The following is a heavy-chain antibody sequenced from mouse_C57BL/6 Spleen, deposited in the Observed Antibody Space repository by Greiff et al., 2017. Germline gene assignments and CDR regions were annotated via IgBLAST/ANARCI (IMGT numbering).Heavy chain of an antibody. CDR2: ISSGGSYT. D-gene: IGHD1-1*01. CDR1: GFTFSSYG. CDR3: ARDGSLDYAMDY. V-gene: IGHV5-6*02. Sequence: EVKLEESGGDLVKPGGSLKLSCAASGFTFSSYGMSWVRQTPDKRLEWVATISSGGSYTYYPDSVKGRFTISRDNAKNTLYLQMSSLKSEDTAMYYCARDGSLDYAMDYWGQGTSVTVSS. J-gene: IGHJ4*01.